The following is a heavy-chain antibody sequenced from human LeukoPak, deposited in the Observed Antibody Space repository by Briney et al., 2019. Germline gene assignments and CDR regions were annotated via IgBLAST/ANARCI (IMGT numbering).Heavy chain of an antibody. Sequence: GGSLRLSCAASGFTFSSYAMHWVRQAPGKGLEWVAVISYDGSNKYYADSVKGRFTISRDNSKNTLYLQMNTLRAEDTAVYYCVGYGGNSFWGQGTLVTVSS. CDR2: ISYDGSNK. J-gene: IGHJ4*02. CDR1: GFTFSSYA. CDR3: VGYGGNSF. V-gene: IGHV3-30*14. D-gene: IGHD4-23*01.